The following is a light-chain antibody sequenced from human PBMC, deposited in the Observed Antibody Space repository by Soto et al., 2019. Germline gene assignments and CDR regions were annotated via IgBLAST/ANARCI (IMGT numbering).Light chain of an antibody. Sequence: DIQMTQSPSSLSASVGDRVTITCRASQSISSYLNWYQQKPGKAPKLLIYAASSLQSGVPSRFXXXXXGXXXXXXXXXLXPEXXXXYXCXXSYSTPYTFGQGTKLEIK. J-gene: IGKJ2*01. CDR2: AAS. V-gene: IGKV1-39*01. CDR1: QSISSY. CDR3: XXSYSTPYT.